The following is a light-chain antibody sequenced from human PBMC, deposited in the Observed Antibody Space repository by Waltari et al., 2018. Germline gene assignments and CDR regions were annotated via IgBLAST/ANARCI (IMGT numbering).Light chain of an antibody. CDR2: ENN. Sequence: QSVLTQPPSVSAAPGQKVTISCSGSHSNILTSYVSWYQQLPGTAPKVLIYENNKRPSGIPDRFSASKSGTSTTLDSTGLQAGDEADYHCGTWDSSLSAHVFGTGTRVTVL. CDR1: HSNILTSY. V-gene: IGLV1-51*01. CDR3: GTWDSSLSAHV. J-gene: IGLJ1*01.